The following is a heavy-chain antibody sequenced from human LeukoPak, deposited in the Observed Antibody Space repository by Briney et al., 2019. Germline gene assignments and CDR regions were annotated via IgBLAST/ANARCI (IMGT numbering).Heavy chain of an antibody. CDR2: INHSGST. CDR3: ASLSSGQGAWFDP. D-gene: IGHD6-19*01. CDR1: GGSFSGYY. V-gene: IGHV4-34*01. Sequence: SETLSLTCAVYGGSFSGYYWSWIRQPPGKGLEWIGEINHSGSTNYNPSLKSRVTISVDTSKNQFSLQLSSVTAADTAVYYCASLSSGQGAWFDPWGQGTLVTVSS. J-gene: IGHJ5*02.